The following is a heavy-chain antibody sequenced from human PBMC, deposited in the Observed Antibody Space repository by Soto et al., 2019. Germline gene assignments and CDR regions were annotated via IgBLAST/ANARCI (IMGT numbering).Heavy chain of an antibody. Sequence: QVQLPQWGAGLLKPSETLSLTCAVYGGSFSGYYWSWIRQPPGKGLEWIGEINHSGSTNYNPSLKXXVXIXADTSQNQFSLKLSSVTAADTAVYYCASMWGGYNSHWGQGTLVTVSS. CDR1: GGSFSGYY. CDR3: ASMWGGYNSH. D-gene: IGHD6-25*01. V-gene: IGHV4-34*01. CDR2: INHSGST. J-gene: IGHJ4*02.